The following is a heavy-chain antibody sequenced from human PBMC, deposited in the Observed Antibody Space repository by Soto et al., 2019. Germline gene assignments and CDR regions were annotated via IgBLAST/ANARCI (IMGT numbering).Heavy chain of an antibody. CDR1: GFTFSSYA. J-gene: IGHJ4*02. D-gene: IGHD3-22*01. CDR3: AKGAMIVVVRRYYFDY. V-gene: IGHV3-23*01. CDR2: ISGSGGST. Sequence: EVQLLESGGGLVQPGGSLRLSCAASGFTFSSYAMSWVRQAPGKGLEWVSAISGSGGSTYYADSVKGRFTISSDNSKNTLYLKMNSLRAEDTAVYYCAKGAMIVVVRRYYFDYWGQGTLVTVSS.